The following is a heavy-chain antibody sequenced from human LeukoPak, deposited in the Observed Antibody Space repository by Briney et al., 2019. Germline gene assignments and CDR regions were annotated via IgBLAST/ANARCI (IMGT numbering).Heavy chain of an antibody. CDR2: IGGSGGYHT. V-gene: IGHV3-23*01. CDR3: ARRAGAYSHPYDY. CDR1: GFTFSNYG. Sequence: GGSLRLSCAASGFTFSNYGMNWVRQTPGKGLEWVSGIGGSGGYHTHYSDSVKGRFTISRDNSKNTLYLQMNSLRAEDTAVYYCARRAGAYSHPYDYWGQGTLVTVSS. J-gene: IGHJ4*02. D-gene: IGHD4/OR15-4a*01.